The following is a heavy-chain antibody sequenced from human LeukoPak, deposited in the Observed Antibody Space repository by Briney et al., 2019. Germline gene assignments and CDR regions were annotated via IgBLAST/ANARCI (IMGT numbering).Heavy chain of an antibody. CDR3: AREGSFRGRFFDY. Sequence: GASVKVSCKASGYTFTNYAIHWVRQAPGQRLECMGWINAGNGNTEYSQKFQGRVTITRETSATTAYMELSSLISEDTSVYYCAREGSFRGRFFDYWGQGPLVTVSS. CDR2: INAGNGNT. V-gene: IGHV1-3*01. D-gene: IGHD3-10*01. J-gene: IGHJ4*02. CDR1: GYTFTNYA.